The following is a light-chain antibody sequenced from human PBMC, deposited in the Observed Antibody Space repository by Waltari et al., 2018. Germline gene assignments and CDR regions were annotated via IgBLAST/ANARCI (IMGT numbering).Light chain of an antibody. V-gene: IGKV1-33*01. CDR2: DVS. CDR1: QDISHY. Sequence: DIQMTQSPSSLSASVGDRVTITCHASQDISHYLNWYQQKRGRAPKLLISDVSNLQRGVPSRFSGSGSGTDCTFTISSLQPEDIATYYCQQYDNVPRFGGGTKVEIK. J-gene: IGKJ4*01. CDR3: QQYDNVPR.